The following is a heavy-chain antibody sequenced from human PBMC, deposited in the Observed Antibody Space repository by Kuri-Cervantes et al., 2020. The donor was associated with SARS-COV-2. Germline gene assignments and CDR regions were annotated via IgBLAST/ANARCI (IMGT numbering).Heavy chain of an antibody. CDR3: ASNSNYWYYGMDV. V-gene: IGHV1-2*02. D-gene: IGHD4-11*01. Sequence: ASVKVSCKASGYTFTSYYMHWVRQAPGQGLGWMGWINPNSGGTNYAQKFQGRVTMTRDTSISTAYMELSRLRSDDTAVYYCASNSNYWYYGMDVWGQGTTVTVSS. CDR1: GYTFTSYY. CDR2: INPNSGGT. J-gene: IGHJ6*02.